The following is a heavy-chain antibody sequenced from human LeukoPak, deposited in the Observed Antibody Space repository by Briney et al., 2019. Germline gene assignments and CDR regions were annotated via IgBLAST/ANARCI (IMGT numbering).Heavy chain of an antibody. Sequence: GGSLRLSCAASGFTFSSYAMHWVRQAPGKGLEWVAVISYDGSNKYYADSVKGRFTISRDNSKNTLYLQMNSLRAEDTAVYYCAKDAGYCSSTSCYNPGFYFDYWGQGTLVTVSS. J-gene: IGHJ4*02. D-gene: IGHD2-2*02. CDR2: ISYDGSNK. CDR1: GFTFSSYA. CDR3: AKDAGYCSSTSCYNPGFYFDY. V-gene: IGHV3-30-3*01.